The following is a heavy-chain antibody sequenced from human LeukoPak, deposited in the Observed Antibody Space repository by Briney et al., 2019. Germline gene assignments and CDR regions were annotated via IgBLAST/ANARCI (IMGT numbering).Heavy chain of an antibody. D-gene: IGHD3-3*01. J-gene: IGHJ4*02. CDR1: GFTFSSYA. Sequence: GGSLRLSCAASGFTFSSYAMSWVREAPGKGLEWGSAISGSGGSTYYADSVKGRFTISRDNSKNTLYLQMNSLRAEDTAVYYCAKDQARSIFGVVFYWGQGTLVTVSS. CDR3: AKDQARSIFGVVFY. CDR2: ISGSGGST. V-gene: IGHV3-23*01.